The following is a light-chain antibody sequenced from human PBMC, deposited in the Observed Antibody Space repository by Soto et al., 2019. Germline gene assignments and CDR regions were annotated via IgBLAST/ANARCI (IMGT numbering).Light chain of an antibody. Sequence: EIVLTQSPCTLSLSPLERATLSCKTSQSRGSNFLACYQHKPGQAPRLLIYSSSNRATGIPDRFSGSASGTDFTLTINRLEPEDFAVYYCQLYGISPHFGQGTRLEIK. CDR1: QSRGSNF. V-gene: IGKV3-20*01. CDR3: QLYGISPH. CDR2: SSS. J-gene: IGKJ5*01.